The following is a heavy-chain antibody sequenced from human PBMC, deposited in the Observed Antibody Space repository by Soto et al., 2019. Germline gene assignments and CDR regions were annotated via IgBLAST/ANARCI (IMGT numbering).Heavy chain of an antibody. CDR2: INAGNGNT. Sequence: VASVKVSCKASGYTFTSYAMHWVRQAPGQRLEWMGWINAGNGNTKYSQKFQGRVTITRDTSASTAYMELSSLRSEDTAVYYCARPGDYGDYVFYYYGMDVWGQGTTVTVSS. D-gene: IGHD4-17*01. J-gene: IGHJ6*02. CDR3: ARPGDYGDYVFYYYGMDV. CDR1: GYTFTSYA. V-gene: IGHV1-3*01.